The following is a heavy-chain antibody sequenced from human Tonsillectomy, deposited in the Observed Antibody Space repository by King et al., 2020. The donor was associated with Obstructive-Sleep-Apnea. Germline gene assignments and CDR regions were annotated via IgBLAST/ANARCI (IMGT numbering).Heavy chain of an antibody. CDR2: IYYSGST. CDR1: GGSISSGGYY. Sequence: QLQESGPGLVKPSQTLSLTCTVSGGSISSGGYYWTWIRQHPEKGLELIWYIYYSGSTYYNPSLKSRVTISVETSKNQFSLKLSSVTAADTAVYYCARHMNGSSWFLLDYWGQGTLVTVSS. D-gene: IGHD6-13*01. CDR3: ARHMNGSSWFLLDY. J-gene: IGHJ4*02. V-gene: IGHV4-31*03.